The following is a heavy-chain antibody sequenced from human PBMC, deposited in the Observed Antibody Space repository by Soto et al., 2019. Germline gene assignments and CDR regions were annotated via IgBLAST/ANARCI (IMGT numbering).Heavy chain of an antibody. CDR2: IIPILGIS. J-gene: IGHJ4*02. CDR3: ARDLKGAEY. CDR1: GGTFSSYT. V-gene: IGHV1-69*08. Sequence: QVQLVQSGAEVKKPGSSVKVSCKASGGTFSSYTISWVRQAPGQGLEWMGRIIPILGISNYAQKLQGRVTSTADKSTSTAYMELSSLRSEDTAVYYCARDLKGAEYWGQGTLVTVSS.